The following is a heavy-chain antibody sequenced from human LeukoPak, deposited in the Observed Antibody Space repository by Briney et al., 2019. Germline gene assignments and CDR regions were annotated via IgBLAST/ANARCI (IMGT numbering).Heavy chain of an antibody. Sequence: GASVKVSCKASGYTFGSYDINWVRQATGQGLEWMGWINPNSGNTGFAQKFQGRVTMTRDTSISTACVELSSLRSDDTAVYYCARGLLWFGDIFRGDAFDFWGQGTMVTVSA. CDR1: GYTFGSYD. CDR2: INPNSGNT. J-gene: IGHJ3*01. V-gene: IGHV1-8*01. CDR3: ARGLLWFGDIFRGDAFDF. D-gene: IGHD3-10*01.